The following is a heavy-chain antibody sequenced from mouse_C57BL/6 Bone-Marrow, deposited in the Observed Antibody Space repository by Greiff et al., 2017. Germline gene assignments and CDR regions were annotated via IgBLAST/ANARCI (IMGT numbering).Heavy chain of an antibody. J-gene: IGHJ2*01. CDR2: INPSTGGT. V-gene: IGHV1-42*01. Sequence: VQLQQSGPELVKPGASVKISCKASGYSFTGYYMNWVKQSPEKSLEWIGEINPSTGGTTYHQQFKAKATLTVDKSSSTAYMQRKSLTSEDSAVYDCARPGRSLVDCDYWGQGTTLTVAS. D-gene: IGHD1-1*01. CDR1: GYSFTGYY. CDR3: ARPGRSLVDCDY.